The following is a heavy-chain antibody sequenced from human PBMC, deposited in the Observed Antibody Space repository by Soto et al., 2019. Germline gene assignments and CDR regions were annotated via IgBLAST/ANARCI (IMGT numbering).Heavy chain of an antibody. J-gene: IGHJ6*03. CDR2: ISSSSSYI. CDR3: ARDPSNWDPLYYYYYYMDV. V-gene: IGHV3-21*01. Sequence: GGSLRLSCAASGFTFSSYSMNWVRQAPGKGLEWVSSISSSSSYIYYADSVKGRFTISRDNAKNSLYLQMNSLRAEDTAVYYCARDPSNWDPLYYYYYYMDVRGKGTTVTVSS. D-gene: IGHD7-27*01. CDR1: GFTFSSYS.